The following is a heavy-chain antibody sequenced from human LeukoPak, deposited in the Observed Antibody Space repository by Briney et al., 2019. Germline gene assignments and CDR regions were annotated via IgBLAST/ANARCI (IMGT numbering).Heavy chain of an antibody. CDR2: ISYDGSNK. J-gene: IGHJ4*02. V-gene: IGHV3-30-3*01. CDR1: GFTFSSYA. D-gene: IGHD4-17*01. Sequence: GGSLRLSCAASGFTFSSYALHWVRHAPGKGLEGVAVISYDGSNKYYADSVKGRFTISRDNSKNTLYLQMNSLRAEDTAVYYCARDDLDDYGDYNPDYWGQGTLVTVSS. CDR3: ARDDLDDYGDYNPDY.